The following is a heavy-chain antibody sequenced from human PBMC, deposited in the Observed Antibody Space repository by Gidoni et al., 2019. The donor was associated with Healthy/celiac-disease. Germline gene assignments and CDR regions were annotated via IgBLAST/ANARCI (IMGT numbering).Heavy chain of an antibody. CDR3: AKDRVDHIVVVTFFDY. D-gene: IGHD2-21*02. Sequence: EVQLLESGGGLVQPGGSLRLSCAASGFTFSRYAMSWVRQAPGKGLEWVSAIRGSGGSTYYADSVKGRFTISRDNSKNTLYLQMNSLRAEDTAVYYCAKDRVDHIVVVTFFDYWGQGTLVTVSS. V-gene: IGHV3-23*01. J-gene: IGHJ4*02. CDR1: GFTFSRYA. CDR2: IRGSGGST.